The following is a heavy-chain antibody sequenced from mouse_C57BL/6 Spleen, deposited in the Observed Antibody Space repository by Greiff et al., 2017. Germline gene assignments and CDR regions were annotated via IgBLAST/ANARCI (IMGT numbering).Heavy chain of an antibody. V-gene: IGHV5-12*01. D-gene: IGHD1-1*01. Sequence: EVKLMESGGGLVQPGGSLKLSCAASGFTFSDYYMYWVRQTPEKRLEWVAYISNGGGSTYYPDTVKGRFTISRDNAKNTLYLQMSRLKSEDTAMYYCARTYGSSYYWYFDVWGTGTTVTVSS. J-gene: IGHJ1*03. CDR3: ARTYGSSYYWYFDV. CDR2: ISNGGGST. CDR1: GFTFSDYY.